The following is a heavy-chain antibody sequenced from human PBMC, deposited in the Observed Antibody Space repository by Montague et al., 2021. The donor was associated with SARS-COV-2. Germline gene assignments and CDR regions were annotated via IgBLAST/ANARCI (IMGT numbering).Heavy chain of an antibody. CDR2: ISSSSSSI. D-gene: IGHD1-26*01. V-gene: IGHV3-21*01. CDR1: GFTFSDYD. CDR3: AREGYRSGSFYIDY. J-gene: IGHJ4*02. Sequence: SLRLSCAASGFTFSDYDMHWLRQAAGQGLEWVSSISSSSSSIFYADSVKGRFTISRDNSKNTLYLQMDSLRPEDTAVYYCAREGYRSGSFYIDYWGQGTLVTVSS.